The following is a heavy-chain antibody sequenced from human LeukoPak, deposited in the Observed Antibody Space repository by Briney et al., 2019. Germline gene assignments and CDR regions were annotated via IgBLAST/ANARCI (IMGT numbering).Heavy chain of an antibody. CDR3: ARFYCTGDGDSCYAVDV. V-gene: IGHV3-53*01. J-gene: IGHJ6*02. Sequence: PGGSLRLSCAASKFTVSSNYMIWVRQAPGKGLEWVSVISSGNITYYADSVKGRFTISRDNSKNTLSLQMNSLRAEDTALYYCARFYCTGDGDSCYAVDVWGQGTTVTVSS. CDR1: KFTVSSNY. D-gene: IGHD2-8*02. CDR2: ISSGNIT.